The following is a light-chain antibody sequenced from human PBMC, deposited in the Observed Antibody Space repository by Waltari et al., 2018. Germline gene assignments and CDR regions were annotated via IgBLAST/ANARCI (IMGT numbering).Light chain of an antibody. CDR1: SSAVGGYNY. Sequence: QSALTQPASVSGSPGQSITISCTGTSSAVGGYNYVPLYHQHPGKAPKLMIYEVSNRPSGVSNRFSGSKSGNTASLTISGLQAEDEADYYCSSYTSSSTPVVFGGGTKLTVL. V-gene: IGLV2-14*01. CDR3: SSYTSSSTPVV. CDR2: EVS. J-gene: IGLJ2*01.